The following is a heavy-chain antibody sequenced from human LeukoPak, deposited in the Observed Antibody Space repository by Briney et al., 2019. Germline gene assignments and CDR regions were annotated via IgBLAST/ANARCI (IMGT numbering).Heavy chain of an antibody. D-gene: IGHD3-10*01. CDR2: IYYSGST. V-gene: IGHV4-39*01. CDR3: ARLTSRGVDNWFDP. Sequence: SETLSLTCTVSGGSISSSSYCWGWIRQPPGKGLEWIGSIYYSGSTYYNPSLKSRVTISVDTSKNQFSLKLSSVTAADTAVYYCARLTSRGVDNWFDPWGQGTLVTVSS. CDR1: GGSISSSSYC. J-gene: IGHJ5*02.